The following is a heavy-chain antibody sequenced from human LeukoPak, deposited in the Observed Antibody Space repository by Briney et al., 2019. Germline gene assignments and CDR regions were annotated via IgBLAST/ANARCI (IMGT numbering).Heavy chain of an antibody. CDR1: GFTFSSYA. J-gene: IGHJ4*02. Sequence: GGSLRLSCAVSGFTFSSYAMSWVRQAPGKGLEWVSAISGSGGSTYYADSVKGRFTISRDNSKNTLYLQMNSLRAEDTAVYYCAKEHPNYYDSSGYYPGDWGQGTLVTVSS. CDR2: ISGSGGST. CDR3: AKEHPNYYDSSGYYPGD. D-gene: IGHD3-22*01. V-gene: IGHV3-23*01.